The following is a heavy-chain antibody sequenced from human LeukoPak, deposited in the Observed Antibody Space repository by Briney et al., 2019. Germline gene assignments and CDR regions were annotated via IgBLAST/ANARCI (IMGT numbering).Heavy chain of an antibody. V-gene: IGHV3-30*02. D-gene: IGHD3-22*01. Sequence: PGGSLRLSCAASGFTFSSYGMHWVRQAPGKGLEWVAFIRYDGSNKYYADSVKGRFTISRDNSKNTLYLQMNSLRAEDTAVYYCAKSFIGEYYYDSSGYYLPSAEYFQHWGQGTLVTVSS. CDR2: IRYDGSNK. J-gene: IGHJ1*01. CDR1: GFTFSSYG. CDR3: AKSFIGEYYYDSSGYYLPSAEYFQH.